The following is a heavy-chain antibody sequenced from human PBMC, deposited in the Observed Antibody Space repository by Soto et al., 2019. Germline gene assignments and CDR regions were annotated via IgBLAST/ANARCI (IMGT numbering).Heavy chain of an antibody. CDR3: ARQHRLSGSSGFFFDY. CDR2: IDWDDDK. Sequence: SGPTLVNPTQNLTLTCTFSGFSLSTSGMCVTWIRQPPGKALEWLARIDWDDDKYYSTSLKTRLTISKDTSRNQVVLTMTNMDPVDTATYYCARQHRLSGSSGFFFDYWGQGTLVTVSS. D-gene: IGHD6-19*01. CDR1: GFSLSTSGMC. V-gene: IGHV2-70*11. J-gene: IGHJ4*02.